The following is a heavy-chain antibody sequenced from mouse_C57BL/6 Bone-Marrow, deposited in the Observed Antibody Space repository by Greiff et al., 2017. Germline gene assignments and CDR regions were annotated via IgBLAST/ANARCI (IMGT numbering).Heavy chain of an antibody. D-gene: IGHD1-1*01. Sequence: QVQLQQPGAELVKPGASVRLSCKASGYTFTSYWMHWVKQRPGQGLEWIGMIHPNSGSTNYNEKFKSKATLTVDKSSSTAYMQLSSLTSEDTAVYYCARFPFYRDYWGQGTSVTVSS. CDR3: ARFPFYRDY. J-gene: IGHJ4*01. V-gene: IGHV1-64*01. CDR1: GYTFTSYW. CDR2: IHPNSGST.